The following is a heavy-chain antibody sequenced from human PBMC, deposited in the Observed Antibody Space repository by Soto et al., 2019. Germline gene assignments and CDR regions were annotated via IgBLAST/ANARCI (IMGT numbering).Heavy chain of an antibody. V-gene: IGHV3-53*02. CDR2: IFSGGST. Sequence: EVPLVETGGGLVQPGGSLRLSCAASGFTVFNNYMSWVRQAPGEGLEWVSVIFSGGSTSYADSVKGRFTVSRDSSKNTLYLQMNSLRAEDTAVYYCATHPSSLKWGQGTLVTVSP. CDR1: GFTVFNNY. J-gene: IGHJ4*02. CDR3: ATHPSSLK.